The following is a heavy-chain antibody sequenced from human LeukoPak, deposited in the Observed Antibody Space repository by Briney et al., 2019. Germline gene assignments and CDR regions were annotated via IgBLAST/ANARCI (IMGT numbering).Heavy chain of an antibody. CDR3: ATYYDSGVHAFHI. Sequence: ASVKVSCKASGLTFTAYYIHWVRQAPGQGLEWMGYINPNTGGTFYAPNFQGRVTVTRDTSISTAYMDLNRLTSDDTAVYYCATYYDSGVHAFHIWGQGTMVTVSS. V-gene: IGHV1-2*02. CDR1: GLTFTAYY. CDR2: INPNTGGT. J-gene: IGHJ3*02. D-gene: IGHD3-22*01.